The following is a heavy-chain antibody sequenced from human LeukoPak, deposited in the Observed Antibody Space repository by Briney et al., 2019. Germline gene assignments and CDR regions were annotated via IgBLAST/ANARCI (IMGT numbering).Heavy chain of an antibody. CDR1: GYTFTGYY. V-gene: IGHV1-2*02. CDR3: TAATGHDFWSGYPRGYYYYMDV. J-gene: IGHJ6*03. CDR2: INPNSGGT. D-gene: IGHD3-3*01. Sequence: ASVKVSCKASGYTFTGYYMHWVRQAPGQGLEWMGWINPNSGGTNYAQKFQGRVTMTRDTSISTAYMELSRLRSDDTAVYYCTAATGHDFWSGYPRGYYYYMDVWGKGTTVTVSS.